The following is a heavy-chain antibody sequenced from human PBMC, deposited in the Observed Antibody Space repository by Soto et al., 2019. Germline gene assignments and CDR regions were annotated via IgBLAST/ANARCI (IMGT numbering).Heavy chain of an antibody. CDR3: ARGALPVTITIFGHLMDV. CDR1: GFTFSSYS. J-gene: IGHJ6*03. D-gene: IGHD3-3*01. Sequence: GGSLRLSCAASGFTFSSYSMNWVRQAPGKGLEWVSSISSSSSYIYYADSVKGRVTISRDNAKNSLYLQMNSLRAEDTAVYYCARGALPVTITIFGHLMDVWGKGTTVTVSS. V-gene: IGHV3-21*01. CDR2: ISSSSSYI.